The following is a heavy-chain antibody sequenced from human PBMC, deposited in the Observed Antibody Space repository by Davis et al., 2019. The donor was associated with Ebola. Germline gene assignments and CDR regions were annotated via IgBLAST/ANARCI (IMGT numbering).Heavy chain of an antibody. D-gene: IGHD3-3*01. Sequence: PSETLSLTCTVSGGSISSGDYYWSWIRQPPGKGLDWIGYIYYSGSTYYNPSLKSRVTISVDTSKNQFSLKLSSVTAADTAVYYCARGRGTIFGVVTPYYYYYGMDVWGQGTTVTVSS. J-gene: IGHJ6*02. CDR2: IYYSGST. V-gene: IGHV4-30-4*01. CDR1: GGSISSGDYY. CDR3: ARGRGTIFGVVTPYYYYYGMDV.